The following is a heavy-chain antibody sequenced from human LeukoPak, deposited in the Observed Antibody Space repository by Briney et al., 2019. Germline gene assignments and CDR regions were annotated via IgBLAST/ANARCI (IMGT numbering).Heavy chain of an antibody. CDR2: IDPSDSYT. CDR1: GYSFTSYW. V-gene: IGHV5-10-1*01. D-gene: IGHD3-9*01. Sequence: GESLKISCKGSGYSFTSYWISWVRQMPGKGLEWIGRIDPSDSYTNYSPSFQGHVTISADKSISTAYLQWSSLKASDTAMYYCARHGADYDILTGYYHYYYYGMDVWGQGTTVTVSS. J-gene: IGHJ6*02. CDR3: ARHGADYDILTGYYHYYYYGMDV.